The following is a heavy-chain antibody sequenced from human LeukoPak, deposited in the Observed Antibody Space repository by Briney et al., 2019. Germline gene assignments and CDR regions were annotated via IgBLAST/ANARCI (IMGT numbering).Heavy chain of an antibody. CDR3: ARRSSSWLAYYFDY. J-gene: IGHJ4*02. CDR1: GYTFTGYY. V-gene: IGHV1-46*01. D-gene: IGHD6-13*01. Sequence: ASVEVSCKASGYTFTGYYMHWVRQAPGQGLEWMGWINPSGGSTSYAQKFQGRVTMTRDTSTSTVYMELSSLRSEDTAVYYCARRSSSWLAYYFDYWGQGTLVTVSS. CDR2: INPSGGST.